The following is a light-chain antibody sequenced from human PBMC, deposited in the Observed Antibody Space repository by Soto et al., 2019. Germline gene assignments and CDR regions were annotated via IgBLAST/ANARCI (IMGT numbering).Light chain of an antibody. V-gene: IGKV3-11*01. CDR1: QSVSTY. Sequence: EIVLTHSPATLALSPCERAALSRSASQSVSTYLAWYQQKPGQAPRLLIYDASNRATGIPARFSGSGSGTDFTLTISSLEPEDFAVYYCQQRSNWPPITFGQGTKVDIK. CDR3: QQRSNWPPIT. J-gene: IGKJ1*01. CDR2: DAS.